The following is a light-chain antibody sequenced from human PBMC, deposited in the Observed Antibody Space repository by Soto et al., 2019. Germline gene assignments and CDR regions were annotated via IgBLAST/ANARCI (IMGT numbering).Light chain of an antibody. CDR2: MNN. CDR1: TSNIGSNY. J-gene: IGLJ2*01. V-gene: IGLV1-47*01. CDR3: AAWDDSLSGPV. Sequence: QSVLTQPPSASGTPGQRVTISCSGSTSNIGSNYVYWYQQLPGTAPKLLIYMNNQWPSGVPDRSSGSKSGTSASLAISGLGSEDEADYYCAAWDDSLSGPVFGGGTKLTVL.